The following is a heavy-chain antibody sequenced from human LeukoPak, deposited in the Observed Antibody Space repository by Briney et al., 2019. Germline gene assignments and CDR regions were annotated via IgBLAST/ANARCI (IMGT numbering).Heavy chain of an antibody. J-gene: IGHJ4*02. V-gene: IGHV3-23*01. CDR3: AKAAGFMVRGVISDY. CDR2: ISGSSSST. CDR1: GFTFSNYA. D-gene: IGHD3-10*01. Sequence: GGSLRLSCAASGFTFSNYAMSWVRQAPGMGLEWVSAISGSSSSTYYADSVKGRFTISRDNSKNTLYLQMNSLRAEDTAVYYCAKAAGFMVRGVISDYWGQGTLVTVSS.